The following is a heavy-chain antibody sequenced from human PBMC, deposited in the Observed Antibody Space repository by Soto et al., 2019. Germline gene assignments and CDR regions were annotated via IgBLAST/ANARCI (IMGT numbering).Heavy chain of an antibody. CDR1: GFTFSSYA. J-gene: IGHJ4*02. V-gene: IGHV3-64D*06. D-gene: IGHD2-2*01. Sequence: GGSLRLSCSASGFTFSSYAMHWVRQAPGKGLEYVSAISSNGGSTYYADSVKGRFTISRDNSKNTLYLQMSSLRAEDTAVYYCAKRYCSSTSCYADLNYFDYWGQGTLVTVSS. CDR2: ISSNGGST. CDR3: AKRYCSSTSCYADLNYFDY.